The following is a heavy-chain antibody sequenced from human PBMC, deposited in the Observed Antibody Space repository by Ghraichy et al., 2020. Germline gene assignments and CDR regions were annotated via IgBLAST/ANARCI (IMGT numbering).Heavy chain of an antibody. Sequence: SETLSLTCTVSGGSISSYYWSWIRQPPGKGLEWIGYIYYSGSTNYNPSLKSRVTISVDTSKNQFSLKLSSVTAADTAVYYCARDGYDSSGWDDAFDIWGQGTMVTVSS. J-gene: IGHJ3*02. D-gene: IGHD6-19*01. V-gene: IGHV4-59*01. CDR1: GGSISSYY. CDR2: IYYSGST. CDR3: ARDGYDSSGWDDAFDI.